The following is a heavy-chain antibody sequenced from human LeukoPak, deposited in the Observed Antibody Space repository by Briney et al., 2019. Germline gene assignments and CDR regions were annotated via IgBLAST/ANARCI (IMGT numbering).Heavy chain of an antibody. J-gene: IGHJ4*02. V-gene: IGHV4-34*01. CDR1: GGSFSGYY. D-gene: IGHD6-19*01. Sequence: SETLSLTCAVYGGSFSGYYWSWIRQPPGKGLEWIGGINHSGSTNYNPSLKSRVTISVDTSKNQFSLKLSSVTAADTAVYYCARSKYSSGCLDYWGQGTLVTVSS. CDR2: INHSGST. CDR3: ARSKYSSGCLDY.